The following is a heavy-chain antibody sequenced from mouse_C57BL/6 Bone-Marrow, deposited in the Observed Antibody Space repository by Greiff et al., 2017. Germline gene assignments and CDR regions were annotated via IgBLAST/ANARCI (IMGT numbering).Heavy chain of an antibody. D-gene: IGHD1-1*01. J-gene: IGHJ2*01. CDR3: AREDYYGSSYDY. Sequence: VQLQQPGAELVKPGASVKMSCKASGYTFTSYWITWVKQRPGQGLEWIGDISPGRGSTNYNEKFKSKATLTVDTSSSTAYMQLSSLTSEDSAVYYCAREDYYGSSYDYWGQGTTLTVAS. CDR2: ISPGRGST. V-gene: IGHV1-55*01. CDR1: GYTFTSYW.